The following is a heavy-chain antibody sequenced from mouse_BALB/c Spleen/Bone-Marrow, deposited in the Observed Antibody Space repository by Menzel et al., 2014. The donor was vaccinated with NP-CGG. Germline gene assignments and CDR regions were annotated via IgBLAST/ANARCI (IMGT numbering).Heavy chain of an antibody. Sequence: EVKLLESGGGLVQPGGSLKLSCAASGFDFSSYWMSWVRQAPGKGLQWIGEINPESNTINYTPSLKDKFIISRDNAKNTLYLQMSKVRSEDTALYCCARLGYYGWFAYWGQGTLVTVSA. D-gene: IGHD2-3*01. CDR2: INPESNTI. CDR1: GFDFSSYW. J-gene: IGHJ3*01. V-gene: IGHV4-1*02. CDR3: ARLGYYGWFAY.